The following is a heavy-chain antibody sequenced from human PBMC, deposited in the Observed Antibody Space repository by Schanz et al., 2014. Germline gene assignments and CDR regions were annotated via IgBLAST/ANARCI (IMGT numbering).Heavy chain of an antibody. CDR2: INSDGSSA. CDR1: GFTFSSYW. V-gene: IGHV3-74*01. D-gene: IGHD3-10*01. J-gene: IGHJ4*02. CDR3: TRGSGSRSYGWYYDS. Sequence: EVYLVESGGGLVQPGGSLRLSCAASGFTFSSYWMHWVRQAPGKGLVWISRINSDGSSASYADSVKGRFTISRDNAKNTLYLQMNSVRAEDSAVYYCTRGSGSRSYGWYYDSWGQGTLVTVSS.